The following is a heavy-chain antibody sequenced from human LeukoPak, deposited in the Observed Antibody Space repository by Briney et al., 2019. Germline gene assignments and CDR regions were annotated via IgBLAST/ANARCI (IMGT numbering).Heavy chain of an antibody. V-gene: IGHV1-18*01. CDR1: GYTFTSYG. CDR2: ISAYNGNT. J-gene: IGHJ4*02. D-gene: IGHD3-10*01. CDR3: ARDPVPPNYYGSGSYYGEWVY. Sequence: ASVKVSCKASGYTFTSYGISWVRQAPGQGLEWMGWISAYNGNTNYAQKLQGRVTMTTDTFTSTAYMELRSLRSDDTAVYYCARDPVPPNYYGSGSYYGEWVYWGQGTLVTVSS.